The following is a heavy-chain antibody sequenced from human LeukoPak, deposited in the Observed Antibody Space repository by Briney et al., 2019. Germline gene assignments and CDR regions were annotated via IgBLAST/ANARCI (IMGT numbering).Heavy chain of an antibody. CDR3: AKIRGGSWNAFDI. D-gene: IGHD2-15*01. J-gene: IGHJ3*02. CDR2: ISSSSSYI. CDR1: GFTFSSYS. Sequence: GGSLRLSCAASGFTFSSYSMNWVRQAPGKGLEWASSISSSSSYIYYADSVKGRFTISRDNAKNSLYLQMNSLRAEDTAVYYCAKIRGGSWNAFDIWGQGTMVTVSS. V-gene: IGHV3-21*04.